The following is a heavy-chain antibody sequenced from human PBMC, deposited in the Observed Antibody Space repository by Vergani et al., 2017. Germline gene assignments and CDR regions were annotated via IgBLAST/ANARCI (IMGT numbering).Heavy chain of an antibody. J-gene: IGHJ3*02. D-gene: IGHD3-10*01. CDR3: ARDWARFRSGPGRGAFDI. Sequence: QVQLVQSGAEVKKPGASVKVSCKASGYTFTGYYMHWVRQAPGQGLEWMGWINPNSGGTNYAQKFQGRVTMTRDTSISTAYMELSRLRSDDTAVYYCARDWARFRSGPGRGAFDIWGQGTMVTVSS. CDR2: INPNSGGT. CDR1: GYTFTGYY. V-gene: IGHV1-2*02.